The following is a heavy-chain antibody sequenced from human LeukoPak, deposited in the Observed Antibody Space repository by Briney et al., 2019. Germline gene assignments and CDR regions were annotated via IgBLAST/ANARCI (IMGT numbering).Heavy chain of an antibody. CDR2: IYYSGDV. J-gene: IGHJ5*02. V-gene: IGHV4-59*01. CDR3: AKEGYGSGSYGRLDP. Sequence: PSETLSLTCTVSGGSISSYYWSWVRQTPGQGLEWIGHIYYSGDVNYNPSLKSRITISLDTSLSQFSLKLNSLTASDTAVYYCAKEGYGSGSYGRLDPWGQGTLVTVSS. D-gene: IGHD3-10*01. CDR1: GGSISSYY.